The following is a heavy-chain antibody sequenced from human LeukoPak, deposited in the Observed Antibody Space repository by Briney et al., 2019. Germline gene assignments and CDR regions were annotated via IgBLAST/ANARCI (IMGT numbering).Heavy chain of an antibody. CDR3: AKRSAESSGYFDN. Sequence: GGSLRLSCAASGFTFSSYEMNWVRQAPGKGLEWVSYISSSGSTIYYADSVKGRFTISRDNAMNSLYLQMNSLRAEDTAVYYCAKRSAESSGYFDNWGQGTLVTVSS. V-gene: IGHV3-48*03. J-gene: IGHJ4*02. CDR2: ISSSGSTI. CDR1: GFTFSSYE. D-gene: IGHD6-19*01.